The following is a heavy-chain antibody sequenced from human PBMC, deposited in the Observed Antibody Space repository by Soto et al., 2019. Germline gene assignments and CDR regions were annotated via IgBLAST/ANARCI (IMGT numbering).Heavy chain of an antibody. V-gene: IGHV3-30*18. CDR1: GFTFSSYA. CDR2: ISYDGINK. D-gene: IGHD5-12*01. J-gene: IGHJ4*02. CDR3: VKDWVSGLSDYFLDY. Sequence: QVHLVESGGGVVQPGRSLRLSCAASGFTFSSYAMHWVRRTPGKGLECVALISYDGINKYYADSVKGRFTVSRDNSKRPLYLEMNSLSAKDTAVYLLVKDWVSGLSDYFLDYWGQGTLVTVSS.